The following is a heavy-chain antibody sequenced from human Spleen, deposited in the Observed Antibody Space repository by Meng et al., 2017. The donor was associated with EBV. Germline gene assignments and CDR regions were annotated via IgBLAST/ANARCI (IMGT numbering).Heavy chain of an antibody. D-gene: IGHD3-3*01. CDR2: IFSMFGTT. V-gene: IGHV1-69*06. CDR1: GGSIRSYA. CDR3: AIGITFFGVVRS. J-gene: IGHJ4*02. Sequence: QVQLVPSGAEVKQPGSSVRVSCKASGGSIRSYAVSWVRQAPGQGLEWMAGIFSMFGTTNNTQKFQGRVTVTADRSTNTAYMELSSLRSEDTAVYYCAIGITFFGVVRSWGQGTLVTVSS.